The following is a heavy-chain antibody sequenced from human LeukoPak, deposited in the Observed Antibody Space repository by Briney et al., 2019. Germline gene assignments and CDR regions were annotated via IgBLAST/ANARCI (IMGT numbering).Heavy chain of an antibody. V-gene: IGHV3-21*01. D-gene: IGHD4-17*01. CDR3: ARDTVTTIPPYWYFDL. CDR1: GFTFSSYS. Sequence: GGSLRLSCAASGFTFSSYSMNWVRQAPGKGLGWVSSISSSSSYIYYADSVKGRFTISRDNAKNSLYLQMNSLRAEDTAVYYCARDTVTTIPPYWYFDLWGRGTLVTVSS. CDR2: ISSSSSYI. J-gene: IGHJ2*01.